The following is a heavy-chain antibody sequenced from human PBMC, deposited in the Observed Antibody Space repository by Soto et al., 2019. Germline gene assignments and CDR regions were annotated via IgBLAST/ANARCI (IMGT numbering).Heavy chain of an antibody. CDR3: AREVQPVVRREYDC. J-gene: IGHJ4*02. CDR2: VSGSGTT. V-gene: IGHV3-21*01. Sequence: EVQLVESGGGLVKPGGSLRLSCAVSGFTFSSCTMNWVRQAPGKGLEWVSSVSGSGTTYYADSVKGRFTISRDNARNSLYLQMNSLRTEDTALYYCAREVQPVVRREYDCCGQGTLVTVSS. CDR1: GFTFSSCT. D-gene: IGHD1-1*01.